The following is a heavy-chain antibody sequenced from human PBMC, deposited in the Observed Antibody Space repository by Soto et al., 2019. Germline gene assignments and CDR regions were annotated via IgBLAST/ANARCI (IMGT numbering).Heavy chain of an antibody. V-gene: IGHV3-9*01. J-gene: IGHJ4*02. CDR3: AKDMSGSDFWSGPFDY. CDR2: ISWNSGSI. Sequence: PGGSLRLSCAASGFTFDDYAMHWVRQAPGKGLEWVSGISWNSGSIGYADSVKGRFTISRDNAKNSLYLQMNSLRAEDTALFYCAKDMSGSDFWSGPFDYWGQGTLVTVSS. CDR1: GFTFDDYA. D-gene: IGHD3-3*01.